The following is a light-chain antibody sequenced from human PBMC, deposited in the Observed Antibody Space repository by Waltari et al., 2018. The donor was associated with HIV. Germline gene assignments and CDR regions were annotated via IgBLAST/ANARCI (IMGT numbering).Light chain of an antibody. CDR2: DIN. CDR3: QSYDSSLNVI. J-gene: IGLJ2*01. CDR1: NSNIGAGYG. Sequence: QSVLTQPPSVSGAPGQRVPISCTGSNSNIGAGYGLLWYQHLPGAAPKLLIYDINNRPSGVPDRFSGSKSGTSASLAITGLQVEDEGDYFCQSYDSSLNVIFGGGTKLTVL. V-gene: IGLV1-40*01.